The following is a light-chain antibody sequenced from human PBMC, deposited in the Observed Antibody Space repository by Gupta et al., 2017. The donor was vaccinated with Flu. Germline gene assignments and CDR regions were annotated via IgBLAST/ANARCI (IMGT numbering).Light chain of an antibody. V-gene: IGLV2-14*01. CDR3: DSYGAVWV. CDR1: NIDIGAYNY. J-gene: IGLJ2*01. Sequence: QSALTQPASVSGSPGQSIAISCTGTNIDIGAYNYVSWYQQHPGKDPKLMIYECSNRPSGVSSRFSGSKSGTTASLTISGLQAEDEYYYYRDSYGAVWVFGGGTKVTVL. CDR2: ECS.